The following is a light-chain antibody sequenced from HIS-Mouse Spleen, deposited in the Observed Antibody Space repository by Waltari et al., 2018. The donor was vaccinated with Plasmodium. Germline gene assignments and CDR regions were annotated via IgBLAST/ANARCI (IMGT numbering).Light chain of an antibody. J-gene: IGKJ3*01. V-gene: IGKV3-15*01. Sequence: ELVMTHSPATLSVSTGQRATLSCRASQSVSSNLAWYQQKPGQAPRLLIYGASTRATGIPARFSGSGSGTEFTLTISSLQSEDFAVYYCQQYNNWSFTFGPGTKVDIK. CDR1: QSVSSN. CDR2: GAS. CDR3: QQYNNWSFT.